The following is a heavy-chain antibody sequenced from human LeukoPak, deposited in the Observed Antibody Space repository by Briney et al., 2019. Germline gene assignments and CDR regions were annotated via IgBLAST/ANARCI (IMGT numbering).Heavy chain of an antibody. CDR3: AKDITMIVGAPWFDP. Sequence: PGGSLRLSCAASGFTFSSYGMHWVRQAPGKGLEWVAVISYDGSNKYYADPVKGRFTISRDNSKNTLYLQMNSLRAEDTAVYYCAKDITMIVGAPWFDPWGQGTLVTVSS. J-gene: IGHJ5*02. CDR2: ISYDGSNK. D-gene: IGHD3-22*01. V-gene: IGHV3-30*18. CDR1: GFTFSSYG.